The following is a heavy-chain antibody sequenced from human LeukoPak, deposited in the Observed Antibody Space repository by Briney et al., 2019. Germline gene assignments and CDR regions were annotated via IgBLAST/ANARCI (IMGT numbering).Heavy chain of an antibody. CDR2: IYPSNSDT. D-gene: IGHD6-25*01. CDR1: GYSFASYW. J-gene: IGHJ4*02. CDR3: ARLMIAATDYYFDY. V-gene: IGHV5-51*01. Sequence: GESLKISCEASGYSFASYWVGWVRQKPGKGLEWMGIIYPSNSDTRYSPSFQGQVTISADKSISATYLQWSSLKASDTAMYYCARLMIAATDYYFDYWGQGTLVTVSS.